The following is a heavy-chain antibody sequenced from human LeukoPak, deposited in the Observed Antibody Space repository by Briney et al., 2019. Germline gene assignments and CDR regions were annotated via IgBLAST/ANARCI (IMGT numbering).Heavy chain of an antibody. J-gene: IGHJ4*02. CDR1: GFTFSSYA. D-gene: IGHD1-7*01. Sequence: PGGSLRLSCAASGFTFSSYAMSWVRQAPGKGLEWVSVIGGSGGSTYFADSVKGRFTISRDNSKNTLYLQMSSLRAEDTAVYYCAKKKRELRGFDYWGQGTLVTVSS. CDR3: AKKKRELRGFDY. CDR2: IGGSGGST. V-gene: IGHV3-23*01.